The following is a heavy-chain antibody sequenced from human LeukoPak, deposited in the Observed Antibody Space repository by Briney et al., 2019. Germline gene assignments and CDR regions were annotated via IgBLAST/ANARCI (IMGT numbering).Heavy chain of an antibody. CDR1: GFTFSSYS. J-gene: IGHJ4*02. CDR3: ARGPYSGSYYVGGFYY. Sequence: AGGSLRLSCAASGFTFSSYSMNWVRQAPGKGLEWVSSISSSSSYIYYADSVKGRFTISRDNAKNSLYLQMNSLRAEDTAVYYCARGPYSGSYYVGGFYYWGQGTLVTVSS. D-gene: IGHD1-26*01. V-gene: IGHV3-21*01. CDR2: ISSSSSYI.